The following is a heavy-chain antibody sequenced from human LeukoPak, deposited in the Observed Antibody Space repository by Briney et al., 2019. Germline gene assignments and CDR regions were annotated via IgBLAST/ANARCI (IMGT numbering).Heavy chain of an antibody. D-gene: IGHD3-22*01. Sequence: PSETLSLTCTVSGGSISSSSYYWGWIRQPPGKGLEWIGSIYYSGSTYYNPSLKSRVTISVDTSKNQFSLKLSSVTAADTAVYYCARGFTYYYDSSGLDYWGQGTLVTVSS. CDR3: ARGFTYYYDSSGLDY. CDR2: IYYSGST. V-gene: IGHV4-39*07. J-gene: IGHJ4*02. CDR1: GGSISSSSYY.